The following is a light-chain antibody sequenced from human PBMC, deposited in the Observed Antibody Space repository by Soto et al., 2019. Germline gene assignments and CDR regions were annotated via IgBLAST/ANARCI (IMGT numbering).Light chain of an antibody. CDR3: QQFSSYPLT. V-gene: IGKV3-20*01. J-gene: IGKJ4*01. CDR2: DAS. CDR1: QTVRNNY. Sequence: VLTHSPGTLSLSPWERASLSCRASQTVRNNYLSWYQQKPFQAPRLLLYDASIRSTGIPDRFSGGGSGTAFTLPTSRLEPEDFAVYYCQQFSSYPLTFGGGTKVDIK.